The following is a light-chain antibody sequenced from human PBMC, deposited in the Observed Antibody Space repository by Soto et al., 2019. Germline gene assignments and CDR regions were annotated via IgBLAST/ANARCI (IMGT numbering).Light chain of an antibody. CDR3: CSYATNNTPHVF. V-gene: IGLV2-23*02. Sequence: QSALTQPASVSGSPGQSITISCTGTSSNIGSYNLVSWYQQHPGKAPKLMIYEVFKRPSGVSNRFSGSKSGNTASLTISGLQAEDEAGYYCCSYATNNTPHVFFGGGTQLTVL. J-gene: IGLJ2*01. CDR1: SSNIGSYNL. CDR2: EVF.